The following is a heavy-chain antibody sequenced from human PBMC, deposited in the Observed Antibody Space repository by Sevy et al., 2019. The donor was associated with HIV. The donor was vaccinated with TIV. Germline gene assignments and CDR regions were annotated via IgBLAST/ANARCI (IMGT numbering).Heavy chain of an antibody. D-gene: IGHD6-6*01. V-gene: IGHV1-2*02. CDR2: VNPNSGGT. Sequence: ASVKVSCKASGYTFTGYYMHWVRQAPGQGLEWMGWVNPNSGGTNYAQKFQGRVTMTRDTSISTAYMELSRLRSDDTAVYYCARDMYSSSSGTGIDYWAQGTLVTVSS. J-gene: IGHJ4*02. CDR1: GYTFTGYY. CDR3: ARDMYSSSSGTGIDY.